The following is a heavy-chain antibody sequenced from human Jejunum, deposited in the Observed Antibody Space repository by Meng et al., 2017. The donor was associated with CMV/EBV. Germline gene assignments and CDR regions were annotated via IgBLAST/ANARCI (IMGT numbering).Heavy chain of an antibody. CDR1: GYTLSDYY. CDR2: INPKSGDT. V-gene: IGHV1-2*02. Sequence: QVQRVHAASGVKMPGASGKLSCKASGYTLSDYYMHWVRQAPGQGLEWMGWINPKSGDTDYAQKFQGRVTMTRDTSMNRAYMELSSLKFDDTAVYYCARRTTVTGGFDYWGQGTLVTVSS. J-gene: IGHJ4*02. D-gene: IGHD4-17*01. CDR3: ARRTTVTGGFDY.